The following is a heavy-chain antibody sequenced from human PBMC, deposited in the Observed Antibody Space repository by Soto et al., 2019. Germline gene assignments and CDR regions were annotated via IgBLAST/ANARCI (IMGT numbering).Heavy chain of an antibody. CDR2: IYYTGNT. CDR1: GGSISSGGTGSY. J-gene: IGHJ4*02. V-gene: IGHV4-31*03. Sequence: QVQLQESGPGLVKPSQTLSLTCTVSGGSISSGGTGSYWTWIRQLPGKGLEWIGYIYYTGNTYYHXSXQXXPTISIDTSENQFSLKLTSVTAADTAVYFCASGHDAYKVRYWGQGTLVTVSS. D-gene: IGHD1-1*01. CDR3: ASGHDAYKVRY.